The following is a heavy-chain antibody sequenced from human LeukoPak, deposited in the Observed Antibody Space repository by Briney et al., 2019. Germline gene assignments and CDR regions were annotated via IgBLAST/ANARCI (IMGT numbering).Heavy chain of an antibody. CDR3: ARESDSSGLYDY. CDR2: LSSDSSTI. D-gene: IGHD3-22*01. J-gene: IGHJ4*02. CDR1: GFTFSSYG. Sequence: GRSLRLSCAASGFTFSSYGMNWVREAPGKGLGWVSYLSSDSSTIYYADSVKGRFTISRDNAKNSLCLQMSSLRSEDTALYFCARESDSSGLYDYWGQGTLVSVSS. V-gene: IGHV3-48*01.